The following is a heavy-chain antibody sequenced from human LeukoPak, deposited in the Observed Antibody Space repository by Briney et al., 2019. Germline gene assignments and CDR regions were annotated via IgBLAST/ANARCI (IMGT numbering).Heavy chain of an antibody. CDR1: GGSISSYY. CDR2: IYTSGST. J-gene: IGHJ6*02. V-gene: IGHV4-4*09. D-gene: IGHD6-13*01. Sequence: PSETLSLTCTVSGGSISSYYWSWIRQPPGKGLEWIGYIYTSGSTNYNPSLKSRVTISVDTSKNQFSLKLSSVTAADTAVYYCARDGGSSWSHQYGLDVWGQGTTVTVSS. CDR3: ARDGGSSWSHQYGLDV.